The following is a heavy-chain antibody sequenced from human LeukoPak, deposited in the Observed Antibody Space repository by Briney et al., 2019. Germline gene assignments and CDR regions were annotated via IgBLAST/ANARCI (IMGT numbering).Heavy chain of an antibody. J-gene: IGHJ4*02. CDR1: GFTFSSYA. V-gene: IGHV3-21*01. Sequence: GGSLRLSCAASGFTFSSYAMSWVRQAPGKGLEWVSSISSSSSYIYYADSVKGRFTISRDNAKNSLYLQMNSLRAEDTAVYYCARARSGGYSYGWDYWGQGTLVTVSS. CDR3: ARARSGGYSYGWDY. CDR2: ISSSSSYI. D-gene: IGHD5-18*01.